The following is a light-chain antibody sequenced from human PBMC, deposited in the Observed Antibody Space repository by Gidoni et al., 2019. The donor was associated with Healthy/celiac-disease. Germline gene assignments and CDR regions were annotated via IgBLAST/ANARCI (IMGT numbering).Light chain of an antibody. V-gene: IGLV6-57*02. CDR3: QSYDSSTHVV. CDR1: SGSIASNY. CDR2: EDN. Sequence: NFMLTQPHSVSESPGKTVTISCTGSSGSIASNYGQWYQQRPGSAPTTVICEDNQRPSGVPDRFSGSIDSSSNSASLTISGLKTEDEADYYCQSYDSSTHVVFGGGTKLTVL. J-gene: IGLJ2*01.